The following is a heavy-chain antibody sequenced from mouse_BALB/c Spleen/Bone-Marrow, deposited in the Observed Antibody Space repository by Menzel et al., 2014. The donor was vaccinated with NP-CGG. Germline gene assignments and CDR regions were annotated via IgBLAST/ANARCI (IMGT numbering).Heavy chain of an antibody. CDR1: GFNIXDTY. CDR2: IDPANGNT. CDR3: ARDSPYAMDY. J-gene: IGHJ4*01. Sequence: VQLQQPGAELVKPGASVKLSCTASGFNIXDTYMHWVKQRPEQGLEWIGRIDPANGNTKYDPKFQGKATITADTSSNTAYLQLSSLTSEDTAVYYCARDSPYAMDYWGQGTSVTVSS. V-gene: IGHV14-3*02.